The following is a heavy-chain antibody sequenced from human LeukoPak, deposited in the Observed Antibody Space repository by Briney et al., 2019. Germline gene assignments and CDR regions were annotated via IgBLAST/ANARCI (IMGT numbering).Heavy chain of an antibody. CDR1: GFPLRDYY. CDR3: ARAYGSGSYYYRAIDY. J-gene: IGHJ4*02. V-gene: IGHV3-11*01. Sequence: GGSLRLSCAASGFPLRDYYVSWIRQAPGRGLEGVSYISSSGSTIYYADSVKGRFTISRDNAKNSLYLQMNSLRAEDTAVYYCARAYGSGSYYYRAIDYWGQGTLVTVSS. CDR2: ISSSGSTI. D-gene: IGHD3-10*01.